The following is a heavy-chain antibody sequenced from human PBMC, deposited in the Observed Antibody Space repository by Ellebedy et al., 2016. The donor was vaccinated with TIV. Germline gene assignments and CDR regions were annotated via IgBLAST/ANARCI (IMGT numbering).Heavy chain of an antibody. D-gene: IGHD6-13*01. V-gene: IGHV4-59*08. CDR3: AKLAAVAYLGAVNYHSMDV. Sequence: MPSETLSLTCSVSGCSMINYYWSWIRQSPGKGLEWIGYIYYTGTPNYDPSLKSQVTMSVDTPKNHFSLKLSSVTAADTGVYYCAKLAAVAYLGAVNYHSMDVWGQGTTGTVSS. CDR2: IYYTGTP. CDR1: GCSMINYY. J-gene: IGHJ6*02.